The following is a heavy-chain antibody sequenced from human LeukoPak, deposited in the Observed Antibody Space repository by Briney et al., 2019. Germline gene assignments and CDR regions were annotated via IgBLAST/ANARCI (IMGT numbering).Heavy chain of an antibody. Sequence: GGSLRLSCAASGFTFSSYSMNWVRQAPGKGLEWVSSISSSSSYIYYADSVKGRFTISRDNAKNSLYLQMNSLRAEDTAVYYCARGRAGRGYSYVIYYYYYMDVWGKGTTVTVSS. CDR3: ARGRAGRGYSYVIYYYYYMDV. CDR1: GFTFSSYS. D-gene: IGHD5-18*01. J-gene: IGHJ6*03. V-gene: IGHV3-21*01. CDR2: ISSSSSYI.